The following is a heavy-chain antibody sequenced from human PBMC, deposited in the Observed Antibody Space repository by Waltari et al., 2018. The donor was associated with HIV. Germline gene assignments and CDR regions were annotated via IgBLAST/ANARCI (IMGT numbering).Heavy chain of an antibody. D-gene: IGHD3-22*01. CDR3: ARYYDTSGNDLFDP. CDR2: FYYSGRA. V-gene: IGHV4-39*01. J-gene: IGHJ5*02. CDR1: GGSISSRSYY. Sequence: QLQLQESGPGLVKPSETLSLTCTVSGGSISSRSYYWGWIRQSPGKGLGGIGSFYYSGRADYNPSRHGRVTIAVDTSKNQFSLKLSSGTAADTAVYYCARYYDTSGNDLFDPWGQGTLVTVSS.